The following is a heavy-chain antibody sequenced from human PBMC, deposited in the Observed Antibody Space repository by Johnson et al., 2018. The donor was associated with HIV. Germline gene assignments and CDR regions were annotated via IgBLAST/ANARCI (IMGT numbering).Heavy chain of an antibody. Sequence: VQLVESGGGLVKPGGSLRLSCAASGFTFSDYYMSWIRQAPGKGLEWVSYISTSGSTRYYADSMKGRFTISRDNAKNSLYLQMNSLRAEDTALYYCARVRSGWELLGAFDIWGQGTMVTVSS. D-gene: IGHD1-26*01. CDR2: ISTSGSTR. V-gene: IGHV3-11*01. J-gene: IGHJ3*02. CDR3: ARVRSGWELLGAFDI. CDR1: GFTFSDYY.